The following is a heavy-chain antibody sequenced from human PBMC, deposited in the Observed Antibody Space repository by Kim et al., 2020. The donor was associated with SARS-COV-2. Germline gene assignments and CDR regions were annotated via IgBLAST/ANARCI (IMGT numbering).Heavy chain of an antibody. J-gene: IGHJ4*02. CDR3: ARVLGGIAAAGNPFDY. D-gene: IGHD6-13*01. V-gene: IGHV1-46*01. Sequence: KFQGRVTMTRDTSTSTVYMELSSLRSEDTAVYYCARVLGGIAAAGNPFDYWGQGTLVTVSS.